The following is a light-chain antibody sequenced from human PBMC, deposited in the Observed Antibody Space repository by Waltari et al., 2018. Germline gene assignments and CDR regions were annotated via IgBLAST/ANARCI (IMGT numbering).Light chain of an antibody. CDR3: QTGGHGTWV. CDR1: SGYSSNV. V-gene: IGLV4-69*01. CDR2: VNSDGSH. J-gene: IGLJ3*02. Sequence: LVLTQSPSASASLGASVKLTCTLSSGYSSNVIAWLQQPPGKGPRYLMKVNSDGSHRKGDDIPDRFAASKAGAEVYLTISSLQADDEADYYCQTGGHGTWVFGGGTKLTVL.